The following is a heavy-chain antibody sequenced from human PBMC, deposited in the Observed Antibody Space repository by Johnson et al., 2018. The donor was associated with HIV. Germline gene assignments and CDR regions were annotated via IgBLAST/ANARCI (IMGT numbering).Heavy chain of an antibody. CDR3: AKQHEQLVEPDAFDI. V-gene: IGHV3-20*04. J-gene: IGHJ3*02. CDR1: GFTFDDYA. CDR2: INWNGGRT. Sequence: VQLVESGGGLVQPGGSLTLSCAASGFTFDDYAMHWVRQAPGKGLEWVSGINWNGGRTGYADSVKGRLTISRDNAKNSLYLQMNSLRAEDTAVYYCAKQHEQLVEPDAFDIWGQGTMVTVSS. D-gene: IGHD6-6*01.